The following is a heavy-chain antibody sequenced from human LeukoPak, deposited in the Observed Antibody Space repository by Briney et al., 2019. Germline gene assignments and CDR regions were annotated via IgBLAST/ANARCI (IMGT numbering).Heavy chain of an antibody. CDR2: LHHTGNN. V-gene: IGHV4-38-2*02. D-gene: IGHD2/OR15-2a*01. J-gene: IGHJ4*02. CDR3: ARDVDYSTTYTPYYFDS. CDR1: GHSINNNYH. Sequence: PSEALSLTCSVSGHSINNNYHWGRIRPPPGKGLEWIGSLHHTGNNYYNPSLKSRVIISADTSNNQFPLRLTSVTAADTAVYYCARDVDYSTTYTPYYFDSWGQGTLVTVSS.